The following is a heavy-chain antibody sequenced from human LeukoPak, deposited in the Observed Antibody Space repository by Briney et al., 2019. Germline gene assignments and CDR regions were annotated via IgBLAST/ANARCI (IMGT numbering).Heavy chain of an antibody. Sequence: SETLSLTCTVSGYSISSGYYWGWIRQPPGKGLEWIGSIYHSGSTYYNPSLKSRVTISVDTSKDQFSLKLSSVTAADTAVYYCAFYYDSSGPFDYWGQGTLVTVSS. CDR3: AFYYDSSGPFDY. J-gene: IGHJ4*02. CDR2: IYHSGST. D-gene: IGHD3-22*01. CDR1: GYSISSGYY. V-gene: IGHV4-38-2*02.